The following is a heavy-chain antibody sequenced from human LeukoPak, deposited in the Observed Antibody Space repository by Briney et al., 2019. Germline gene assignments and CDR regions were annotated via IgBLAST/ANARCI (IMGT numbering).Heavy chain of an antibody. CDR3: ARHPSNYGSWFDP. D-gene: IGHD4-17*01. CDR2: IYYSGST. J-gene: IGHJ5*02. V-gene: IGHV4-59*08. CDR1: GGSISSYY. Sequence: SETLSLNCTVSGGSISSYYWSWIRQPPGKGLEWIGYIYYSGSTNYNPSLKSRVTISVDTSKNQFSLKLSSVTAADTAVYYCARHPSNYGSWFDPWGQGTLVTVSS.